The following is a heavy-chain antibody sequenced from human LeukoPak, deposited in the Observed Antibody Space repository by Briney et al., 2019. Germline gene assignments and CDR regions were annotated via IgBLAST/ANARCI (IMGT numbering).Heavy chain of an antibody. V-gene: IGHV4-59*08. Sequence: SETLSLTCTVSGGSISSYSWSWIRQPPGKGLEWIGYIYYSGSTNYNPSLKSRVTISIDTSKNQFSLKLSSVTAADTAVYYCARRNYGSGTYYLYFDYWGQGTLVTVSS. CDR1: GGSISSYS. CDR3: ARRNYGSGTYYLYFDY. CDR2: IYYSGST. D-gene: IGHD3-10*01. J-gene: IGHJ4*02.